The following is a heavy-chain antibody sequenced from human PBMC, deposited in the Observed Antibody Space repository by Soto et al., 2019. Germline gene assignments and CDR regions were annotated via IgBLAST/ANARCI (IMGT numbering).Heavy chain of an antibody. CDR2: INPLGGRT. V-gene: IGHV1-46*04. J-gene: IGHJ4*02. CDR1: GYTFTSFH. Sequence: QVQLVQSGAEVKKPGASVKVSCKASGYTFTSFHMHWVRQAPGQGLEWMGIINPLGGRTTYAQKLQGRVTMTRDTSTSTVYMELISLRSEDTAVYYCARESSSWYDYWGQGTLVTVSS. D-gene: IGHD6-13*01. CDR3: ARESSSWYDY.